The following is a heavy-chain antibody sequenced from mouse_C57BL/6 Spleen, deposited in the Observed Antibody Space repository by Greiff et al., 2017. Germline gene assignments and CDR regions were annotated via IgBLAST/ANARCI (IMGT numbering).Heavy chain of an antibody. CDR2: IRSKSNNYAT. CDR3: VRPSDWDGAWCAY. CDR1: GFSFNTYA. D-gene: IGHD4-1*01. Sequence: GGGLVQPKGSLKLSCAASGFSFNTYAMNWVRQAPGKGLEWVARIRSKSNNYATYYADSVKDRFTISRDDSESMLYLQMNNLKTEDTAMYYCVRPSDWDGAWCAYWGQGTLVTVSA. V-gene: IGHV10-1*01. J-gene: IGHJ3*01.